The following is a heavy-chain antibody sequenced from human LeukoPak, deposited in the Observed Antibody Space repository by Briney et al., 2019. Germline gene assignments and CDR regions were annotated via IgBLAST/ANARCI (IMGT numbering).Heavy chain of an antibody. V-gene: IGHV1-2*02. D-gene: IGHD4-17*01. J-gene: IGHJ4*02. CDR3: ASGYGDYSPDY. CDR2: LNPNSGGT. Sequence: ASVKVSCKASGYSFTSYGLTWVRQAPGQGLEWMGWLNPNSGGTNSAQKFQGRVTMTRDTSISTVYMELSRLRSDDTAVYYCASGYGDYSPDYWGQGTLVTVSS. CDR1: GYSFTSYG.